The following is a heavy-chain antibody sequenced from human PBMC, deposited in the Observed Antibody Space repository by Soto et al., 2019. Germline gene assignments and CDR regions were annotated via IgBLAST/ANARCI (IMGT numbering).Heavy chain of an antibody. V-gene: IGHV3-21*01. Sequence: EVQLVESGGGLVKPGGSLRLSCAASGFTFSSYSMNWVRQAPGKGLEWVSSISSSSSYIYYADSVKGRFTISRDNAKNSLYLQMNSLRAEDTAVYYCARDHCSSTSCYRLFDYWGQGTLVTVSS. J-gene: IGHJ4*02. D-gene: IGHD2-2*02. CDR1: GFTFSSYS. CDR2: ISSSSSYI. CDR3: ARDHCSSTSCYRLFDY.